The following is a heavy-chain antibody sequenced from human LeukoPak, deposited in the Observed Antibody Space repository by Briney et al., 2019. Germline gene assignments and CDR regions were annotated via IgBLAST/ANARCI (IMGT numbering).Heavy chain of an antibody. CDR3: AKGPYDYVWGSYPVY. Sequence: PGASLTLSCAASGFTFSSYAMSWVRQAPGKGLGWVSAISGSGGSTYYADSVKGRFTISRDNSKNTLYLKMNSLRAEDTAVYYCAKGPYDYVWGSYPVYWGQGTLVTVSS. D-gene: IGHD3-16*02. CDR1: GFTFSSYA. V-gene: IGHV3-23*01. CDR2: ISGSGGST. J-gene: IGHJ4*02.